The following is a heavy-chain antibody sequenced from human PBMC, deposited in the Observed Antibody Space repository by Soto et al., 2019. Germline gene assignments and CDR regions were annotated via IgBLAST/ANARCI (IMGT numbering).Heavy chain of an antibody. CDR3: ARGLNCSSTSCYYWYFEL. CDR2: IIPILGIA. CDR1: GGTFSSYT. J-gene: IGHJ2*01. V-gene: IGHV1-69*02. Sequence: QVQLVQSGAEVKKPGSSVKVSCKASGGTFSSYTISWVRQAPGQGLEWMGRIIPILGIANYAQKFQGRVTITADKSTSTAYIELSSLRSEDTAVYYCARGLNCSSTSCYYWYFELWGRGTLVTVSS. D-gene: IGHD2-2*01.